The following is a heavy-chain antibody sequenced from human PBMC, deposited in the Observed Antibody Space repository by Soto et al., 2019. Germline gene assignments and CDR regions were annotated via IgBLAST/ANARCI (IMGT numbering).Heavy chain of an antibody. CDR2: ISSNGGST. CDR3: VKGDHVDRTYYYYYGMDV. CDR1: AFTFRSYA. Sequence: GGSLRLSWSASAFTFRSYAMNWLRQAPGKGLENVSAISSNGGSTYYADSVKGRFTISRDNSKTTLYLQMSSLRAEDTAVYYCVKGDHVDRTYYYYYGMDVWGQGTTVTVSS. J-gene: IGHJ6*02. V-gene: IGHV3-64D*06. D-gene: IGHD5-12*01.